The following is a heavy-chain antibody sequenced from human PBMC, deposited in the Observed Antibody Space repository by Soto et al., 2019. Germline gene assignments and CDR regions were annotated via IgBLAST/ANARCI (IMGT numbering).Heavy chain of an antibody. Sequence: ASVKISCKASGGTFSSYAISWVRQAPGQGLEWMGGIIPIFGTANYAQKLQGRVTITADESTSTAYMELSSLRSEDTAVYYCARGPGIGSGSYYRYYYYGMEVWGQGTKVTVSS. D-gene: IGHD3-10*01. CDR2: IIPIFGTA. CDR3: ARGPGIGSGSYYRYYYYGMEV. CDR1: GGTFSSYA. V-gene: IGHV1-69*13. J-gene: IGHJ6*02.